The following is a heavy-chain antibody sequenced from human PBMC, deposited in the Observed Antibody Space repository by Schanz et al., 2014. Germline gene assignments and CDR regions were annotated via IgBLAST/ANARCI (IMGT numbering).Heavy chain of an antibody. Sequence: QVQLQESGPGLVKPSDTLSLTCAVSGYSINTSDWWGWIRQPPGKGLEWIGYIYYSGSTYYNPSRKSRATMSVDTSKNQFSLKLRSVTAVDTAVYYCASKGLTTDAFDIWGQGTMVTVSS. J-gene: IGHJ3*02. CDR1: GYSINTSDW. CDR3: ASKGLTTDAFDI. CDR2: IYYSGST. D-gene: IGHD2-8*01. V-gene: IGHV4-28*07.